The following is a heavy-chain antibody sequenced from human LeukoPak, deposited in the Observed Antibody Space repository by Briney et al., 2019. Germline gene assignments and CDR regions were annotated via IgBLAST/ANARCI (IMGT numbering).Heavy chain of an antibody. D-gene: IGHD4-17*01. CDR1: GFTVSSNY. J-gene: IGHJ4*02. CDR3: ARGTTVTTKGSFDY. CDR2: IYSGGNT. Sequence: GGSLRLSCAASGFTVSSNYMSWVRQAPGKGLEWVSVIYSGGNTYYGDSVKGRFTISRDNSKNTLYLQMDSLRAEDTAVYYCARGTTVTTKGSFDYWGQGTLVTVSS. V-gene: IGHV3-53*01.